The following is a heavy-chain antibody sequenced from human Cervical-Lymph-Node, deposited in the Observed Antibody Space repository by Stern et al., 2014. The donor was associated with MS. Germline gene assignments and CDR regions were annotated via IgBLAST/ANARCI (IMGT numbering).Heavy chain of an antibody. J-gene: IGHJ4*02. CDR2: IFSNDEK. V-gene: IGHV2-26*01. D-gene: IGHD6-19*01. Sequence: QVTLKESGPVLVKPTETLTLTCNVSGFSLSNARMGVSWIRQPPGKALEWLAHIFSNDEKSYSTSLRSRLTISKDTSKSQVVLTMTNMDPVDTATYYCARIKNAVAVYYFDYWGQGTLVTVSS. CDR1: GFSLSNARMG. CDR3: ARIKNAVAVYYFDY.